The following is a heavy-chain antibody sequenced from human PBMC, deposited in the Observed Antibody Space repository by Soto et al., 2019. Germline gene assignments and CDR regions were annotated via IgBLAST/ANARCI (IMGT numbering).Heavy chain of an antibody. Sequence: SVKVSCKASGGTFSSYAISWVRQAPGQGLEWMGGIIPIFGTANYAQKFQGRVTITADKSTSTAYMGLSSLRSEDTAVYYCAREAWGSSRSQENWCDTCGQGTLVTAAS. D-gene: IGHD6-6*01. CDR1: GGTFSSYA. CDR2: IIPIFGTA. V-gene: IGHV1-69*06. J-gene: IGHJ5*02. CDR3: AREAWGSSRSQENWCDT.